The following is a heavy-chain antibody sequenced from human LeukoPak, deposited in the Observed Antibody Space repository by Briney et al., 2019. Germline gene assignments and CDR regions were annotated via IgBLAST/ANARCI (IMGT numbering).Heavy chain of an antibody. CDR2: FDGNGPNT. V-gene: IGHV3-23*01. CDR3: AKPRTTGLGWAQFDY. J-gene: IGHJ4*02. Sequence: GGSLRLSCAASGFTFSSFAMTWVRQAPGKGLEWVSGFDGNGPNTYYADSVKGRWTISRDNSRNTLYLEMNSLRPEDTAIYYCAKPRTTGLGWAQFDYWGRGSLVTVSS. CDR1: GFTFSSFA. D-gene: IGHD2-8*02.